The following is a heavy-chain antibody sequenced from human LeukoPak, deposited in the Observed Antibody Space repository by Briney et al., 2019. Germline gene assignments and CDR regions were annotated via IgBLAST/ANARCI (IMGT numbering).Heavy chain of an antibody. CDR2: ITGSGGNT. J-gene: IGHJ4*02. CDR3: AKWGDYDVLTGYYVSDY. Sequence: GASLRLSCAASGFTFKEYGMSWVRQAPGKGLEWVSAITGSGGNTYYADSVKGRFTISRDNSKNTVFLQMNSLRAEDTAVYYCAKWGDYDVLTGYYVSDYWGQGTLVTVSS. V-gene: IGHV3-23*01. CDR1: GFTFKEYG. D-gene: IGHD3-9*01.